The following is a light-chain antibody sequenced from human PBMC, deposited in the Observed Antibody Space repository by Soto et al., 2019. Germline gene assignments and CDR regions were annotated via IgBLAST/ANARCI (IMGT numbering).Light chain of an antibody. CDR1: QGISSY. Sequence: VIRMTQSPSTLSASAGDRVTISCRTSQGISSYLAWYQQKPGKAPKLLIYAASTLESGVPSRFSGSGSGTDFTLTISSLQSDDFATYYCQQYNSYPPTFGRGTKLEIK. CDR3: QQYNSYPPT. CDR2: AAS. V-gene: IGKV1D-8*03. J-gene: IGKJ2*01.